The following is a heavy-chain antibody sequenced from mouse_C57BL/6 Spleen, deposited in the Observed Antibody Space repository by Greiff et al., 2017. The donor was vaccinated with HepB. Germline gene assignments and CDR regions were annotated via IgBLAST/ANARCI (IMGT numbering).Heavy chain of an antibody. CDR2: ISYYGSN. CDR1: GYSITSGYY. CDR3: ARGDAFDY. J-gene: IGHJ2*01. D-gene: IGHD3-3*01. Sequence: EVQLQQSGPGLVKPSQSLSLTCSVTGYSITSGYYWNWIRQFPGNKLEWMGYISYYGSNNYNPSLKNRISITRDTSKNQFFLKLNSVTTEDTATYYCARGDAFDYWGQGTTLTVSS. V-gene: IGHV3-6*01.